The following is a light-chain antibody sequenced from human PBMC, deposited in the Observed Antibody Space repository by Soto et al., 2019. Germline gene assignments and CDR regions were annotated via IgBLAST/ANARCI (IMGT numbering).Light chain of an antibody. CDR2: GAS. Sequence: EIVMTQSPATLSVSPGERATLSCRASQSVSSNLAWYQQKPGQAPRLLIYGASTRATGIPARFSGSESGTEFTLTISSLQSEDFAVYYCQQYNNWPRTFGQGTKVVIK. CDR1: QSVSSN. J-gene: IGKJ1*01. V-gene: IGKV3-15*01. CDR3: QQYNNWPRT.